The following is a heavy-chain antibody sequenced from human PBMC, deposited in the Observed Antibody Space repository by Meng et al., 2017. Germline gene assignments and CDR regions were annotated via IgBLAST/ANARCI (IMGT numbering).Heavy chain of an antibody. D-gene: IGHD2-15*01. V-gene: IGHV3-11*04. J-gene: IGHJ6*02. CDR1: GFTFSDYY. CDR3: ARVGPRYCSGGSCHTARYYYYGMDV. Sequence: GESLKISCAASGFTFSDYYMSWIRQAPGKGLEWVSYISSSGSTIYYADSVKGRFTISRDNAKNSLYLQMNSLRAEDTAVYYCARVGPRYCSGGSCHTARYYYYGMDVWGQGTTVNVSS. CDR2: ISSSGSTI.